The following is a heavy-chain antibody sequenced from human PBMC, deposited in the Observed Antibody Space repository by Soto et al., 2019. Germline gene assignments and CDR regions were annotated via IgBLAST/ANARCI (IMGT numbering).Heavy chain of an antibody. CDR3: ARMATFGSLNWFDP. V-gene: IGHV1-8*01. CDR1: GYSFTNND. CDR2: MNPGSGDT. Sequence: ASVKVSCNASGYSFTNNDVSWVRQATGQGLEWMGWMNPGSGDTGYAQKFQGRVTMTRDISIATAYLELSSLRSDDTAIYYCARMATFGSLNWFDPWGQGTLVTVSS. D-gene: IGHD3-16*01. J-gene: IGHJ5*02.